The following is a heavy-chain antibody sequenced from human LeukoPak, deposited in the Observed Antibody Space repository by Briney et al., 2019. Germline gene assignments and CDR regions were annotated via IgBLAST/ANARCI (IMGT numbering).Heavy chain of an antibody. CDR2: IPNTGSA. V-gene: IGHV4-30-4*01. J-gene: IGHJ3*02. Sequence: SETLSLTCTVSGGSISSGDSYWSWIRQPPGKGLEWIGYIPNTGSAYYNPSLKSRGTISVDTSKNLFSLKLTSVTAADTAVYYCARAVTRGGGAYDTWGPGTKVIVSS. CDR3: ARAVTRGGGAYDT. D-gene: IGHD4-17*01. CDR1: GGSISSGDSY.